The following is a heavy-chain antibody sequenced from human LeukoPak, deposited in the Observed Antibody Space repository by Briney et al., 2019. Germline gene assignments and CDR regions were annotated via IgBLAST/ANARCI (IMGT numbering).Heavy chain of an antibody. Sequence: SETLSLTCTVSVRSISSYYGSWIRQPPGRGLEWVGYIHYSGSTNYNTSLKSRVTISAHMSKQKSYLTLNSVTAADTAVYYCARQSYGGRSRWFDTWGAGTPVTVSS. CDR2: IHYSGST. D-gene: IGHD4-23*01. V-gene: IGHV4-59*08. CDR3: ARQSYGGRSRWFDT. J-gene: IGHJ5*02. CDR1: VRSISSYY.